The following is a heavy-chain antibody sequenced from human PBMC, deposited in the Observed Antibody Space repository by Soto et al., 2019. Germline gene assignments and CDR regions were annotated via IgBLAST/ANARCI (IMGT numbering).Heavy chain of an antibody. Sequence: GGSLRLSCAASGFTFSSYAMSWVRQAPGKGLEWVSAISGSGGSTYYADSVKGRFTISRDNSKNTLYLQMNSLRAEDTAVYYCAKGNGSGSYYPFYYFDYWGQGTLVTVSS. CDR2: ISGSGGST. J-gene: IGHJ4*02. CDR1: GFTFSSYA. D-gene: IGHD3-10*01. CDR3: AKGNGSGSYYPFYYFDY. V-gene: IGHV3-23*01.